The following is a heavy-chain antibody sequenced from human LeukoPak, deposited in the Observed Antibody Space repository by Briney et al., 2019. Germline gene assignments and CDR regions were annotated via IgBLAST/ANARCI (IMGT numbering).Heavy chain of an antibody. J-gene: IGHJ5*02. V-gene: IGHV3-48*03. CDR1: GFTFSSYE. CDR3: ARYGLGYCSGGSCYRWFDP. CDR2: ISSSGSTI. Sequence: GSLRLSCAASGFTFSSYEMNRVRQAPGKGLEWVSYISSSGSTIYYADSVKGRFTISRDNAKNSLYLQMNSLRAEDTAVYYCARYGLGYCSGGSCYRWFDPWGQGTLVTVSS. D-gene: IGHD2-15*01.